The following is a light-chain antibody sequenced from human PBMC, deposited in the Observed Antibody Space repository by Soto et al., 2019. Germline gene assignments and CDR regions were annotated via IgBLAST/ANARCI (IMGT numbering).Light chain of an antibody. J-gene: IGKJ1*01. CDR2: DVS. CDR1: QSISTW. CDR3: QQYNIFWT. Sequence: DIQMTQSPSTLSASVGDRVTITCRASQSISTWLAWYQQKPGKAPKLLIYDVSSLESGVPSRFSGSGSGTDFTLTISSLQPDDFATYYCQQYNIFWTFGQGTKVEIK. V-gene: IGKV1-5*01.